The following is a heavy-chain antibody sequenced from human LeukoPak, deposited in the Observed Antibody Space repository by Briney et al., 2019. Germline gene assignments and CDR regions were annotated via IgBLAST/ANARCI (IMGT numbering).Heavy chain of an antibody. CDR3: AKGGYSYDSSGHTPLDY. CDR2: IRYDGSKK. J-gene: IGHJ4*02. CDR1: GFTFSSYG. D-gene: IGHD3-22*01. Sequence: SGGSLRLSCGASGFTFSSYGMHWVRQAPGKGLEWVAFIRYDGSKKSHADSVKGRSTISRDNSKNTLHLQMNSLRAEDTAVYYCAKGGYSYDSSGHTPLDYWGQGTLVTVSS. V-gene: IGHV3-30*02.